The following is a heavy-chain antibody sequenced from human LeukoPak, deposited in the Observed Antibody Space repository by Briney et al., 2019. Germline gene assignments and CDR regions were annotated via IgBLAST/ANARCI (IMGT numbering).Heavy chain of an antibody. Sequence: GRSLRLSCAASGFTFGDYVMHWVRQAPGKGLEWVSGISWNSGSIDYADSVKGRFTISRDNAKNSLYLQMNSLRAEDTALYYCAKEQGQFDGMDVWGQGTTVTVSS. CDR3: AKEQGQFDGMDV. D-gene: IGHD3-10*01. CDR2: ISWNSGSI. V-gene: IGHV3-9*01. CDR1: GFTFGDYV. J-gene: IGHJ6*02.